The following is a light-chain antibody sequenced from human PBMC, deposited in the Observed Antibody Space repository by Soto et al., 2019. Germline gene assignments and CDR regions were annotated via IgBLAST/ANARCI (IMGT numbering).Light chain of an antibody. CDR2: GNN. CDR3: QSYDSSLSGSRV. J-gene: IGLJ3*02. V-gene: IGLV1-40*01. Sequence: QSVLTKPPSVSGAPGQRVTISCTGSSSNIGAGYDVHWYHQLPGTAPKLLIYGNNNRPSRVPDRFSGSKSGTSASLAITGLQAEDEADYYCQSYDSSLSGSRVFGGGTKLTVL. CDR1: SSNIGAGYD.